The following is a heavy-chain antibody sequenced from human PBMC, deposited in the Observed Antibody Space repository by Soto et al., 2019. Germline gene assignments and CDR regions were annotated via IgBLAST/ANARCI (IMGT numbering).Heavy chain of an antibody. D-gene: IGHD2-15*01. V-gene: IGHV4-30-2*01. CDR2: IYHSGST. CDR1: GGSISSYS. CDR3: ARAVRYCSGGSCHNWFDP. J-gene: IGHJ5*02. Sequence: LSLTCTVSGGSISSYSWSWIRQPPGKGLEWIGYIYHSGSTYYNPSLKSRVTISVDRSKNQFSLKLSSVTAADTAVYYCARAVRYCSGGSCHNWFDPWGQGTLVTVSS.